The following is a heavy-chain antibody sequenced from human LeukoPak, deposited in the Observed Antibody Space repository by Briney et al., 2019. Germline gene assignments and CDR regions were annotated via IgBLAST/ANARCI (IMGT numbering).Heavy chain of an antibody. CDR3: AKTAFNTMIVVVPFDY. CDR1: GFTFSSYA. J-gene: IGHJ4*02. D-gene: IGHD3-22*01. V-gene: IGHV3-23*01. CDR2: ISGSGGST. Sequence: PGGSLRLSCAASGFTFSSYAMSWVRQAPGKGLEWVSAISGSGGSTYYADSVKGRFTTSRDNSKNTLYLQMNSLRAEDTAVYYCAKTAFNTMIVVVPFDYWGQGTLVTVSS.